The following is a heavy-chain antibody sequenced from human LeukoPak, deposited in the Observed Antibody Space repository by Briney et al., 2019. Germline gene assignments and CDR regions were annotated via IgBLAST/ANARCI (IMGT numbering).Heavy chain of an antibody. CDR2: IYYSGST. Sequence: SETLSLTCAVPGYSISSSNWWGWIRQPPGKGLEWIGYIYYSGSTYYNPSLKSRVTMSVDTSKNQFSLKLSSVTAVDTAVYYCARCGGTTRGAFDIWGQGTMVTVSS. D-gene: IGHD2-15*01. CDR3: ARCGGTTRGAFDI. J-gene: IGHJ3*02. V-gene: IGHV4-28*01. CDR1: GYSISSSNW.